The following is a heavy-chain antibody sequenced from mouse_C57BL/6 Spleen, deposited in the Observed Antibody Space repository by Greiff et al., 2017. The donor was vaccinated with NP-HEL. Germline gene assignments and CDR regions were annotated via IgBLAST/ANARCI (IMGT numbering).Heavy chain of an antibody. D-gene: IGHD4-1*01. Sequence: VQLQQPGAELVMPGASVKLSCKASGYTFTSYWMHWVKQRPGQGLEWIGEIDPSDSYTNYNQKFKGKSTLTVDKSSSTAYMQLSSLTSEDSAVYYCARLELGRGFAYWGQGTLVTVSA. CDR3: ARLELGRGFAY. J-gene: IGHJ3*01. CDR2: IDPSDSYT. V-gene: IGHV1-69*01. CDR1: GYTFTSYW.